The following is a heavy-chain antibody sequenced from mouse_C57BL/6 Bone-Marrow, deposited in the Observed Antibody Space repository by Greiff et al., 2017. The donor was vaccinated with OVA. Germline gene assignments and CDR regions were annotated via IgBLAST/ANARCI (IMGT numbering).Heavy chain of an antibody. Sequence: EVNVVESGGGLVQPGGSLKLSCAASGFTFSDYYMYWVRQTPEKRLEWVAYISNGGGSTYYPDTVKGRFTISRDNAKNTLYLQMSRLKTEDTAMYYCAIHRLYYGNLYARDYWGQGTSVTVSS. D-gene: IGHD2-1*01. CDR3: AIHRLYYGNLYARDY. CDR2: ISNGGGST. CDR1: GFTFSDYY. J-gene: IGHJ4*01. V-gene: IGHV5-12*01.